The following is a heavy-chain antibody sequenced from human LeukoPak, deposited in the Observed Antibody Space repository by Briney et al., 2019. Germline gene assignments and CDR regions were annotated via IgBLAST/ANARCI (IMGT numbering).Heavy chain of an antibody. J-gene: IGHJ4*02. CDR2: IIPIFGTA. Sequence: ASVKVSCKAFGGTFSSYAISWVRQAPGQGLEWMGGIIPIFGTANYAQKFQGRVTITADESTSTAYMELSSLRSEDTAVYYCARRMVRGGFDYWGQGTLVTVSS. D-gene: IGHD3-10*01. V-gene: IGHV1-69*13. CDR1: GGTFSSYA. CDR3: ARRMVRGGFDY.